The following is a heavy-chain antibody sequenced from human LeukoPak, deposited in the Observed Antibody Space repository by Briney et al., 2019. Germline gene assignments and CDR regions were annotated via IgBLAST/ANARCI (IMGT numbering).Heavy chain of an antibody. Sequence: RPSETLSLTCTVSGYSISSGYYWGWIRQPPGKGLEWIGSIYHSGRTFYNPSLKSRVTISVDTSKNQFSLKLSSVTAADTAVYYCARGDPYSSSWYRYYYYMDVWGKGTTVTVSS. V-gene: IGHV4-38-2*02. CDR3: ARGDPYSSSWYRYYYYMDV. CDR1: GYSISSGYY. D-gene: IGHD6-13*01. J-gene: IGHJ6*03. CDR2: IYHSGRT.